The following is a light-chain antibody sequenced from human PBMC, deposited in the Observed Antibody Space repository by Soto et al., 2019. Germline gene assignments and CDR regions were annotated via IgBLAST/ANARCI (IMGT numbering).Light chain of an antibody. CDR2: AAS. CDR1: QGISSY. V-gene: IGKV1-9*01. Sequence: DIQLTQSPSFLSASVGDRVTITCRASQGISSYLAWYQQKPGKAPKLLIYAASTLQSGVPSRFSGSGSGTEFTLTISSLQPEDCATYYCQQLNSNPQITFGQGTRLEIK. CDR3: QQLNSNPQIT. J-gene: IGKJ5*01.